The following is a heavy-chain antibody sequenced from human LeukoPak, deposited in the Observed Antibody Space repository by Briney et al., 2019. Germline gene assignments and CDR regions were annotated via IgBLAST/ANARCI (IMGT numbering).Heavy chain of an antibody. CDR2: ISAYNGNT. Sequence: ASVKVYCKASGGTFSSYAISWVRQAPGQGLEWMGWISAYNGNTNYAQKLQGRVTMTTDTSTSTAYMELRSLRSDDTAVYYCAGSGYGDYEAAYWGQGTLVTVSS. CDR3: AGSGYGDYEAAY. D-gene: IGHD4-17*01. J-gene: IGHJ4*02. CDR1: GGTFSSYA. V-gene: IGHV1-18*01.